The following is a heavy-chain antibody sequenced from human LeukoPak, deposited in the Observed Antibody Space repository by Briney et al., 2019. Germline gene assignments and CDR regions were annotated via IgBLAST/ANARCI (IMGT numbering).Heavy chain of an antibody. CDR1: GFTFNNYG. Sequence: GGSLRLSCAASGFTFNNYGVHWVRQAPGKGLEWVSVIYSGGSTYYADSVKGRFTISRDNSKNTLYLQMNSLRAEDTAVYYCARARAGAGTFFFDYWGQGTLVTVSS. J-gene: IGHJ4*02. D-gene: IGHD6-13*01. V-gene: IGHV3-53*01. CDR2: IYSGGST. CDR3: ARARAGAGTFFFDY.